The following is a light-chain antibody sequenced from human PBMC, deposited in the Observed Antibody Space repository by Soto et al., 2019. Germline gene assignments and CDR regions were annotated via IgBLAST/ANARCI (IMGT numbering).Light chain of an antibody. V-gene: IGKV3-15*01. J-gene: IGKJ5*01. CDR1: QTVSRN. CDR2: DIS. CDR3: QQYNNWPP. Sequence: VFKQSPYTLSVSKGERATLSCRASQTVSRNLAWYQQRPGQAPRLLIYDISNRATGVPARFSGSGSETEFTLTIRSLQSEDFAVYFCQQYNNWPPFGQGTRLEIK.